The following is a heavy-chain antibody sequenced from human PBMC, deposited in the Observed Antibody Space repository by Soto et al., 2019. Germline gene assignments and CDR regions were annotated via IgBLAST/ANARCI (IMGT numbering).Heavy chain of an antibody. D-gene: IGHD1-26*01. CDR2: IHRAGVT. J-gene: IGHJ4*02. CDR1: GGSTSSSDW. Sequence: QVHLQESGPGLVKPSETLSLTCAISGGSTSSSDWWTWVRQPPGEGLEWIGEIHRAGVTNYNSPLKSRLTISLDHSRNHFSLSLTSVTAADAAVYFCAGRPEIHPRWGQGILVPVSS. V-gene: IGHV4-4*02. CDR3: AGRPEIHPR.